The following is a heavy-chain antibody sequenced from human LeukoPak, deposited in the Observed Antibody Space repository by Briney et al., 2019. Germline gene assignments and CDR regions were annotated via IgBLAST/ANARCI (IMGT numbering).Heavy chain of an antibody. CDR3: ARGRGLYYYYYYYMDV. V-gene: IGHV1-2*02. J-gene: IGHJ6*03. CDR2: INPNSGGT. Sequence: ASVKVSCKASGYTFTGYYMHWVRQAPGQGLEWMGWINPNSGGTNYAQKFQGRVTMTRDTSISTAYMELSRLRSDDTAVYYCARGRGLYYYYYYYMDVWGKGTTVTVSS. D-gene: IGHD3-10*01. CDR1: GYTFTGYY.